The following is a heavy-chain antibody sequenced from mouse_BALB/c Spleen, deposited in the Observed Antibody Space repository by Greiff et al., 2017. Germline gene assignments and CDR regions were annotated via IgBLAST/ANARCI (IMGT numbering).Heavy chain of an antibody. CDR2: IYPGNVNT. CDR1: GYTFTSYY. D-gene: IGHD4-1*01. V-gene: IGHV1S56*01. Sequence: VQLQQSGPELVKPGASVRISCKASGYTFTSYYIHWVKQRPGQGLEWIGWIYPGNVNTKYNEKFKGKATLTADKSSSTAYMQLSSLTSEDSAVYFCARQGGTAWFAYWGQGTLVTVSA. CDR3: ARQGGTAWFAY. J-gene: IGHJ3*01.